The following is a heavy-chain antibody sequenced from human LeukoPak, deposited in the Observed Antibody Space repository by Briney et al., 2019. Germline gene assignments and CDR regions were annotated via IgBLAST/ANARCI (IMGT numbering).Heavy chain of an antibody. CDR3: AREAARTFDY. V-gene: IGHV1-2*04. CDR2: INPNSGGT. Sequence: ASVKVCCKASGYTFTAYSMHWVSQAPGHGLECMGWINPNSGGTNHAPKFQGWVTMTRDTSIRTANKELSRQRTADTAVYYSAREAARTFDYWGQGTLVTVTS. CDR1: GYTFTAYS. D-gene: IGHD6-13*01. J-gene: IGHJ4*02.